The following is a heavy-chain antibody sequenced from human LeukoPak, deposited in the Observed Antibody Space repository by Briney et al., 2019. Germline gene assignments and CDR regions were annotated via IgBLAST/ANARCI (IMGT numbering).Heavy chain of an antibody. CDR2: IQNSVTSY. J-gene: IGHJ5*02. CDR1: GGSISSYY. V-gene: IGHV4-59*01. CDR3: VRTPQLAP. Sequence: PSQTLSLTCTVSGGSISSYYCSWVRQPPGKGLEWIGYIQNSVTSYTDNPSLQSRVTISVDTSKNQFSLKVTSVTAADTAVYYCVRTPQLAPSGQRWLVTVSS.